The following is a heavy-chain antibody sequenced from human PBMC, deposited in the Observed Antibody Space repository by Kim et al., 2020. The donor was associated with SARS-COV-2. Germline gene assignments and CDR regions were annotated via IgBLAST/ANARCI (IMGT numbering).Heavy chain of an antibody. CDR2: FDPEDGET. V-gene: IGHV1-24*01. D-gene: IGHD3-10*01. J-gene: IGHJ4*02. CDR3: ATDMVRGVIFDY. CDR1: GYTLTELS. Sequence: ASVKVSCKVSGYTLTELSMHWVRQAPGKGLEWMGGFDPEDGETIYAQKFQGRVTMTEDTSTDTAYMELSSLRSEDTAVYYCATDMVRGVIFDYWGQGTLVTVSS.